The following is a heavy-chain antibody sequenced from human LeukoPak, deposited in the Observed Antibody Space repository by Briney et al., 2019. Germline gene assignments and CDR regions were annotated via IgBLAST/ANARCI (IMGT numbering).Heavy chain of an antibody. CDR2: TSSSSSYI. V-gene: IGHV3-21*01. CDR1: GFTFSSYS. J-gene: IGHJ5*02. Sequence: GGSLRLSCAASGFTFSSYSMNWVRQAPGKGLEWVSSTSSSSSYIYYADSVKGRFTISRDNAKNSLYLQMNSLRAEDTAVYYCARLEPRGVILGWFDPWGQGTLVTVSS. CDR3: ARLEPRGVILGWFDP. D-gene: IGHD3-10*01.